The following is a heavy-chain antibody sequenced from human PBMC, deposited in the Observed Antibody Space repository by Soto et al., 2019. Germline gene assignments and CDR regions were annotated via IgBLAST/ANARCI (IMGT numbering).Heavy chain of an antibody. CDR2: IYPGDSDT. J-gene: IGHJ4*02. Sequence: GAAQTISGEGCVYNLTNSWWWSDHQMNGTGLEWMGIIYPGDSDTRYSPSFQGQVTISADKSISTAYLQWSSLKASDTAMYYRASSEYSSGWYLGKYWGQGTLVTVSS. CDR3: ASSEYSSGWYLGKY. CDR1: VYNLTNSW. D-gene: IGHD6-19*01. V-gene: IGHV5-51*07.